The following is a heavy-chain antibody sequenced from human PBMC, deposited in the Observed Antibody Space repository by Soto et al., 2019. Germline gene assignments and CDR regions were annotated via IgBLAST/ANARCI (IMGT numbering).Heavy chain of an antibody. Sequence: ASGKVSCKASGYTFTSYAMHWVRQAPGQRLEWMGGFDPEDGETIYAQKFQGRVTMTEDTSTDTAYMELSSLRSEDTAVYYCATADCISTSCYRGYGMDVWGQGTTVTVSS. CDR1: GYTFTSYA. V-gene: IGHV1-24*01. CDR2: FDPEDGET. CDR3: ATADCISTSCYRGYGMDV. D-gene: IGHD2-2*01. J-gene: IGHJ6*02.